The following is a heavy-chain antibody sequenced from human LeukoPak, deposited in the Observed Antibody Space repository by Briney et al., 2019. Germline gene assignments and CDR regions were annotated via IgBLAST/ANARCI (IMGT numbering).Heavy chain of an antibody. CDR3: ARGSPSTFYFDY. J-gene: IGHJ4*02. V-gene: IGHV1-46*01. CDR1: GNTFTSFH. Sequence: ASVKVSCKASGNTFTSFHIHWVRQAPGQGLEYMGIIKVYGDTTIYAQRFQGRITMTRDTSTSTVYMELSSLNPEDTAVYYCARGSPSTFYFDYWGQGTLVTVSS. D-gene: IGHD1-1*01. CDR2: IKVYGDTT.